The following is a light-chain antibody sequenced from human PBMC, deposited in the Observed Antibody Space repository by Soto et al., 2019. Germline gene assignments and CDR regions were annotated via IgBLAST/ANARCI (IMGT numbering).Light chain of an antibody. CDR2: NAS. V-gene: IGKV3-20*01. Sequence: EVVLTQSPGTLSLSPGDRVTLSCRASQSVTDSFLAWYQRKPGQAPRLLIYNASRRATGIPDRFSASGYGTDFTLTISRVEPEDFAVYYCQQYGSSPYTFGQGTKLEIK. CDR1: QSVTDSF. CDR3: QQYGSSPYT. J-gene: IGKJ2*01.